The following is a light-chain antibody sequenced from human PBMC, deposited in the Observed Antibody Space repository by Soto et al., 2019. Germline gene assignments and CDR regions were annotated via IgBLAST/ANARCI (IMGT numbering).Light chain of an antibody. CDR1: QGISTW. J-gene: IGKJ1*01. V-gene: IGKV1-5*03. CDR3: QQYSGYPGT. Sequence: DIQMTQSPSTLSASVGDRVTITCRASQGISTWLPWYQQKPQKAPNLLISKASTLESGIPSRFSGSGSGTEFTLTISSLQPDDFATYYCQQYSGYPGTFGQGTKVEVK. CDR2: KAS.